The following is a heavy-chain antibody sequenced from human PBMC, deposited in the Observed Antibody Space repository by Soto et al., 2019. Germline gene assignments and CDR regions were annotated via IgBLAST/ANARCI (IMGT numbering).Heavy chain of an antibody. CDR2: IIPIFGTA. CDR1: GGTFSSYA. CDR3: AKDSGRGYNYGQHWFGP. Sequence: ASVKVSCKASGGTFSSYAISWVRQAPGQGLEWMGGIIPIFGTANYAQKFQGRVTITADESTSTAYMELSSLRSEDTAVYYCAKDSGRGYNYGQHWFGPWGQGTLVTSPQ. D-gene: IGHD5-18*01. J-gene: IGHJ5*02. V-gene: IGHV1-69*13.